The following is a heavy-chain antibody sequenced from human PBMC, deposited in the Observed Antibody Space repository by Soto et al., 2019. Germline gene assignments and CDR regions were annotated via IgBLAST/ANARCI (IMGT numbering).Heavy chain of an antibody. D-gene: IGHD2-15*01. V-gene: IGHV1-2*02. CDR1: GYTFTGYH. J-gene: IGHJ4*02. CDR3: ATSWDCNGDTCLNYFDY. Sequence: QVQLMQSGAEVKKPGASVKVSCKASGYTFTGYHMHWVRQAPGQGPEWMGWINPKSGGTTYAQKFQGRVTMTRDTSISTAYMDLGSLTSDDTAVYYCATSWDCNGDTCLNYFDYWGQGTLVTVSS. CDR2: INPKSGGT.